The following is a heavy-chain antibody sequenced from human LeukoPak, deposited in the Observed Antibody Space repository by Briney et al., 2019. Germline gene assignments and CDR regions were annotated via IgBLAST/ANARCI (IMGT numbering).Heavy chain of an antibody. Sequence: GRSLRLSCAASGFTFSSYAMHWVRQAPGKGLEWVAVISYDGSNKYYADSVKGRFTISRDNSKNTLYLQMNSLRAEDTAVYYCARVIYDSSGFDAFDIWGQGTMVTVSS. D-gene: IGHD3-22*01. CDR1: GFTFSSYA. CDR2: ISYDGSNK. V-gene: IGHV3-30-3*01. J-gene: IGHJ3*02. CDR3: ARVIYDSSGFDAFDI.